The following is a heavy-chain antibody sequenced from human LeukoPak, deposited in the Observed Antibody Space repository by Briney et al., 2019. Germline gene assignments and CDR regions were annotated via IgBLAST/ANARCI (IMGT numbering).Heavy chain of an antibody. J-gene: IGHJ5*02. V-gene: IGHV4-38-2*02. CDR3: ARRTGSGSYLFDP. CDR1: GGSISSYY. D-gene: IGHD3-10*01. Sequence: SETLSLTCTVSGGSISSYYWGWIRQPPGKGLEWIGSIYQSGSTYYNPSLKSRVTISVDTSKNQFSLKLSSVTAADTAFYYCARRTGSGSYLFDPWGQGTLVTVSS. CDR2: IYQSGST.